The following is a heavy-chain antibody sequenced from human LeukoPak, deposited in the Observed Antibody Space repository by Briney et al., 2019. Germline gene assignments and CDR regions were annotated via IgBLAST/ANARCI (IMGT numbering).Heavy chain of an antibody. V-gene: IGHV3-7*03. CDR3: AKGFPSMG. Sequence: QPGGSLRLSCAASGFTFSNYWMNWVRQAPGKGLEWVANIKEDGSEKYYVDSVKGRFTISRDNAKNSLYLQMNSLRAEDTALYYCAKGFPSMGWGQGTLVTVSS. CDR1: GFTFSNYW. J-gene: IGHJ4*02. D-gene: IGHD3-10*01. CDR2: IKEDGSEK.